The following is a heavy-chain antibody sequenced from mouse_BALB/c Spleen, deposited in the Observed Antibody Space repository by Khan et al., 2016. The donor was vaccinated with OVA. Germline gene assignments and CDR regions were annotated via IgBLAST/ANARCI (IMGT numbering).Heavy chain of an antibody. J-gene: IGHJ3*01. V-gene: IGHV5-9-1*01. D-gene: IGHD2-1*01. CDR3: TNGNSGWFAY. CDR1: GFTFSSFV. Sequence: EVELVESGGGLVEPGGSLKLSCAASGFTFSSFVMSWVRQTPEKRLEWVATISGAATYTYYPDSVKGRFTISRDNAKNTLYLQMNSLRSDDTAMYSCTNGNSGWFAYWGQGTLVTVST. CDR2: ISGAATYT.